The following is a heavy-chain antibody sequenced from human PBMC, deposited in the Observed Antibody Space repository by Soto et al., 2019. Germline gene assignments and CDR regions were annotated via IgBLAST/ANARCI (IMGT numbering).Heavy chain of an antibody. D-gene: IGHD2-2*01. Sequence: QVQLQESGPGLVKPSGTLSLTCAVSGGSISSSNWWSWVRQPPGKGLEWIGEIYHSGSTNYNPSLKRRVTISVDKSKNQFSLKLSSVTAADTAVYYCARDSVVVPAAGGWFDPWGQGTLVTVSS. CDR3: ARDSVVVPAAGGWFDP. CDR1: GGSISSSNW. CDR2: IYHSGST. V-gene: IGHV4-4*02. J-gene: IGHJ5*02.